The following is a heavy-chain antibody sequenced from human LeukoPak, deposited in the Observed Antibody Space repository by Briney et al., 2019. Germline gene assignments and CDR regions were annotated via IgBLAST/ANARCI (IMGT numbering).Heavy chain of an antibody. CDR1: GFTFSNYA. V-gene: IGHV3-43*02. Sequence: GGSLRLSCAASGFTFSNYAMSWVRQAPGKGLEWVSLISWDGGSTYYADSVKGRFTISRDNSKNSLYLQMNSLRTVDTALYYCAIQPGDYGDYVFHYWGQGTLVTVSS. CDR2: ISWDGGST. D-gene: IGHD4-17*01. CDR3: AIQPGDYGDYVFHY. J-gene: IGHJ4*02.